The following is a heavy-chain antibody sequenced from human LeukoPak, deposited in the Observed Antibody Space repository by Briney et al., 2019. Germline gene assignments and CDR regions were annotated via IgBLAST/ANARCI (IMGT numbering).Heavy chain of an antibody. V-gene: IGHV3-48*03. D-gene: IGHD3-3*01. CDR2: ISSSSTI. J-gene: IGHJ4*02. CDR3: ARDRGGAHDFWSGYYTGYFDY. CDR1: GFTFSSYE. Sequence: GGSLRLSCAASGFTFSSYEMNWVRQAPGKGLEWVSYISSSSTIYYADSVKGRFTISRDNDKNSLYLQMNSLRGEDTAVYYCARDRGGAHDFWSGYYTGYFDYWGQGTLVTVSS.